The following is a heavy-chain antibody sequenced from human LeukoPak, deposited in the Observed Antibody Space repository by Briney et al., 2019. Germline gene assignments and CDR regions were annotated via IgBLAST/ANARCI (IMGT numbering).Heavy chain of an antibody. CDR3: AKGYYDYVWGSYYFDY. CDR2: ISGSGGST. CDR1: GFTLSRYA. Sequence: GGSLRLSCAASGFTLSRYAMSWVREAPGKGLEWVSAISGSGGSTYYADSVKGRFTISRDNSRDTLYLQMNSLRAEDTAVYYCAKGYYDYVWGSYYFDYWGQGTLVTVSS. D-gene: IGHD3-16*01. J-gene: IGHJ4*02. V-gene: IGHV3-23*01.